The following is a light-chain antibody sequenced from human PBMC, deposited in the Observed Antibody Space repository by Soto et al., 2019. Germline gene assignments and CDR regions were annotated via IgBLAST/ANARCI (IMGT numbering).Light chain of an antibody. V-gene: IGKV3-20*01. CDR3: QQYGSSPPIT. Sequence: EIVMTQSPATPSVSPGERATLSCRARQSVSVNLAWYQQKPGQAPRLLIYGASSRATGIPVRFSGSGAGTEFTLTISRLEPEDFAVYYCQQYGSSPPITFGQGTRLEI. CDR2: GAS. CDR1: QSVSVN. J-gene: IGKJ5*01.